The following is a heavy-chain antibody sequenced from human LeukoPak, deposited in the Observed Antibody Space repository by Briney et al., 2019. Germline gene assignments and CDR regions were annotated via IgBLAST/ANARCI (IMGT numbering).Heavy chain of an antibody. CDR1: GGSISSRSYF. CDR3: ARVFDSGSQAYFYYMGV. Sequence: SETLSLTCTVSGGSISSRSYFWAWIRQPPGKGLEWIGYIYSSGSTNYNPSLKSRVTMSVDTSKNQFSLKVSSVTAADTAVYYCARVFDSGSQAYFYYMGVWGKGTTVTIFS. CDR2: IYSSGST. J-gene: IGHJ6*03. D-gene: IGHD3-10*01. V-gene: IGHV4-61*05.